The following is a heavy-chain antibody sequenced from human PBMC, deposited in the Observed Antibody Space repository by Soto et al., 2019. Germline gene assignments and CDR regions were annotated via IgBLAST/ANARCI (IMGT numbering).Heavy chain of an antibody. CDR2: ISDGDGDT. Sequence: EVVLLQSGGDLVQPGGSLRLSCAASGFTFSDYAMTWVRQAPGKGLEWVSDISDGDGDTHYADSVRGRFVISRDNSKITLFLEMNSLRAEDAAVYYCAKGRTYFDFWGQGSLVPVSS. J-gene: IGHJ4*02. V-gene: IGHV3-23*01. CDR1: GFTFSDYA. CDR3: AKGRTYFDF.